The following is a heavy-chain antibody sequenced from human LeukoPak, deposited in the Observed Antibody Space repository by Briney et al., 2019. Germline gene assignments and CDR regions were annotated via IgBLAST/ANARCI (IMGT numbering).Heavy chain of an antibody. D-gene: IGHD3-22*01. CDR2: IIPIFGTA. V-gene: IGHV1-69*05. CDR1: GGTFSSYA. Sequence: ASVKVSCKASGGTFSSYAISWLRQAPGQGLEWMGGIIPIFGTANYAQKFQGRVTITTDESTSTAYMELSSLRSEDTAVYYCARGGPIHYYDSSGYYHDAFDIWGQGTMVTVSS. J-gene: IGHJ3*02. CDR3: ARGGPIHYYDSSGYYHDAFDI.